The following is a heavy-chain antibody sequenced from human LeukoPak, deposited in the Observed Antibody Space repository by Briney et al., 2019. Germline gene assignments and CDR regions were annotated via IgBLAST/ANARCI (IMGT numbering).Heavy chain of an antibody. Sequence: PGGSLRLSCAASGFTVSSNYMSWVRQAPGKGLEWVSVIYSGGSTYCADSVKGRFTISRDNSENTLYLQMNSLRAEDTAVYYCARERTMYYYDSSGYYYVWGQGTLVTVSS. J-gene: IGHJ4*02. V-gene: IGHV3-66*01. CDR3: ARERTMYYYDSSGYYYV. D-gene: IGHD3-22*01. CDR1: GFTVSSNY. CDR2: IYSGGST.